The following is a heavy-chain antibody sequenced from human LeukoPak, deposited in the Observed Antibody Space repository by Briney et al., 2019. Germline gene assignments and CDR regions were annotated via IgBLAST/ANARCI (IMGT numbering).Heavy chain of an antibody. Sequence: GGSLRLSCAASGFTFSTYGMSWVRQAPGRGLEWVSTISGSGGSTYYADSVRGRFTISRDNSKNTLYLQMNSLRAEDTAVYYCARRAGAYSHPYDYWGQGTLVTVSS. V-gene: IGHV3-23*01. CDR2: ISGSGGST. J-gene: IGHJ4*02. CDR1: GFTFSTYG. CDR3: ARRAGAYSHPYDY. D-gene: IGHD4/OR15-4a*01.